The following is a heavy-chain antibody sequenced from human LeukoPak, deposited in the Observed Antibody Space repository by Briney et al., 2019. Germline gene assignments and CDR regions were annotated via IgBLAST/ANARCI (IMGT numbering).Heavy chain of an antibody. CDR2: INSDSRLM. V-gene: IGHV3-21*01. CDR1: GFTFSSYS. J-gene: IGHJ4*02. D-gene: IGHD3-16*01. Sequence: GGSLRLSCAASGFTFSSYSMDWVRQAPGKGLEWVSSINSDSRLMYYAESVKGRFTISRDNARNSLYLQMNSLRAEDTAVYYCIRDLFDDYSLDYWGQGALVTVSS. CDR3: IRDLFDDYSLDY.